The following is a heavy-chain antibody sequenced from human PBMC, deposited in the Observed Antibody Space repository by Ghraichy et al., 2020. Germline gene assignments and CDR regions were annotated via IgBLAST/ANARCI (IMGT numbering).Heavy chain of an antibody. J-gene: IGHJ4*02. Sequence: SGPTLVKPTQTLTLTCTFSGFSLSTSGVGVGWIRQPPGKALEWLALIYWDDDKRYSPSLKSRLTITKDTSKNQVVLTMTNMDPVDTATYYCAHRLKRGYGSGSYYNGLSVWTAKGPYYFDYWGQGTLVTVSS. CDR1: GFSLSTSGVG. D-gene: IGHD3-10*01. CDR2: IYWDDDK. V-gene: IGHV2-5*02. CDR3: AHRLKRGYGSGSYYNGLSVWTAKGPYYFDY.